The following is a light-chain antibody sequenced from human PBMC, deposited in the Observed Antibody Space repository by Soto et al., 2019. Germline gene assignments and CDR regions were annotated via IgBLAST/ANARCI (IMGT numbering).Light chain of an antibody. CDR2: DIR. Sequence: QSALTQPASVSGSPGQSITISCTGTSSDVGGYKYVSWYQQHPGKAPKLMIYDIRNRPSGVSNRFSGSKSSNTASLTISGLQAEDEADYYCSSYTSSSTRVFGTGTKVTVL. CDR1: SSDVGGYKY. CDR3: SSYTSSSTRV. V-gene: IGLV2-14*03. J-gene: IGLJ1*01.